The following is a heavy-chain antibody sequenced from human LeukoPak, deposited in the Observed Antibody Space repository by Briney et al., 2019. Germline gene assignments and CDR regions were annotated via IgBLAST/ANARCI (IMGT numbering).Heavy chain of an antibody. CDR2: IIPIFGTA. CDR3: ARAGGYSGYEYYYYYMDV. CDR1: GGTFSSYA. D-gene: IGHD5-12*01. J-gene: IGHJ6*03. V-gene: IGHV1-69*13. Sequence: ASVKVSCKASGGTFSSYAISWVRQAPGQGLEWMGGIIPIFGTANYAQKFQGRVTITADESTSTAYMELSSLRSDDTAVYYCARAGGYSGYEYYYYYMDVWGKGTTVTISS.